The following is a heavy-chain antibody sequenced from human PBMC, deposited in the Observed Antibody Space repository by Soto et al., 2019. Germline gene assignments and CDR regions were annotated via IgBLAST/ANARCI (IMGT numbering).Heavy chain of an antibody. V-gene: IGHV4-34*01. CDR1: GGSFSGYY. CDR3: ARVPASKVVIAPYYYYMDV. Sequence: TLSLTCAVYGGSFSGYYWSWIRQPPGKGLEWIGEINHSGSTNYNPSLKSRVTISVDTSKNQFSLKLSSVTAADTAVYYCARVPASKVVIAPYYYYMDVWGKGTTVTVSS. J-gene: IGHJ6*03. D-gene: IGHD2-21*01. CDR2: INHSGST.